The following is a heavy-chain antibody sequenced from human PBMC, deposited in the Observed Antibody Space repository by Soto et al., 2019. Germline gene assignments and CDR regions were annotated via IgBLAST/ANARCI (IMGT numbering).Heavy chain of an antibody. CDR3: ARDPFDYGDYENYYGMDV. J-gene: IGHJ6*02. Sequence: QVQLVQSGAAVKKPGASGKVSFKASGYTFTSYGISWVRQAPGQGLEWMGWFRAYNGNTNHPQKLQGRVTMTTDTSTSTDYMELRSLRSDDTAVYYCARDPFDYGDYENYYGMDVWGQGTTVTVSS. CDR2: FRAYNGNT. V-gene: IGHV1-18*01. D-gene: IGHD4-17*01. CDR1: GYTFTSYG.